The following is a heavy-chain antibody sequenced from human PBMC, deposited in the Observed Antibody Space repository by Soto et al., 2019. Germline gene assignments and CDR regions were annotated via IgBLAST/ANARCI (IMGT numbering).Heavy chain of an antibody. D-gene: IGHD2-8*02. J-gene: IGHJ4*02. Sequence: QVQLVQSGAEVKKPGASVKVSCKASGYTFTDYIMHWLRQAPGQRLEWMGWINVGNGNTKYSQKLQDRITITRDTSARIVFLELSGLRSEDTAVYYCARDLRPEIVIVLYAMWGQGTLVTVSS. CDR1: GYTFTDYI. CDR3: ARDLRPEIVIVLYAM. CDR2: INVGNGNT. V-gene: IGHV1-3*01.